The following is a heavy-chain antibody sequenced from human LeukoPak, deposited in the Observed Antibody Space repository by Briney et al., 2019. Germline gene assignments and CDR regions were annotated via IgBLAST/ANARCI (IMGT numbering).Heavy chain of an antibody. CDR1: GFTFSSYG. V-gene: IGHV3-30*18. D-gene: IGHD3-10*01. CDR2: ISYDGSNK. CDR3: AKDAYCSGRSLCYYYGMDV. J-gene: IGHJ6*04. Sequence: GGSLRLSCAASGFTFSSYGMHWVRQAPGKGLEWVAVISYDGSNKYYADSVKGRFTISRDNSKNTLYLQMNSLRAEDTAVYYCAKDAYCSGRSLCYYYGMDVWVKGTTVTGCS.